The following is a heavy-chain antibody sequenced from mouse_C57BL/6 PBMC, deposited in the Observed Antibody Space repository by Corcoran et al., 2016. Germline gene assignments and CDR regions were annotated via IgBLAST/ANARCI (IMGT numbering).Heavy chain of an antibody. CDR2: ILPGSGST. D-gene: IGHD2-5*01. V-gene: IGHV1-9*01. CDR3: ATYYSNFYAMDY. Sequence: QVQLQQYGSELMKPGATVKLSCKATGYTFTGYGIAWVKQRPGHGLEWIGEILPGSGSTNYNEKFKGKATFTADTSSNTAYMQLSSLTTEDSAIYYCATYYSNFYAMDYWGQGTSVTVSS. J-gene: IGHJ4*01. CDR1: GYTFTGYG.